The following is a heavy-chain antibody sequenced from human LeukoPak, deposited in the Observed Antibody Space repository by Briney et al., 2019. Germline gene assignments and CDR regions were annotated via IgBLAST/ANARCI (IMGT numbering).Heavy chain of an antibody. CDR2: IQDTGIT. J-gene: IGHJ1*01. CDR3: AGRGQRYSVD. V-gene: IGHV4-4*09. D-gene: IGHD2-15*01. Sequence: SETLSLICNLSGDSVSSGYWSWIRQSPGKGLEWIGFIQDTGITDYNPSLKSRLLMSLDTSKNQFSLNLRSVTAADTAVYYCAGRGQRYSVDWGQGILVTISS. CDR1: GDSVSSGY.